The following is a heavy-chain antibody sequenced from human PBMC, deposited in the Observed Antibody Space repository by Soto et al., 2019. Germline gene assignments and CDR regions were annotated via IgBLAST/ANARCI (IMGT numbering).Heavy chain of an antibody. CDR3: ARNMRPFWDGSYSPSISPDY. V-gene: IGHV3-30-3*01. Sequence: QVPLVESGGGVVQPGRSLRLSCAASGFTFSSYAMNWVRQAPGKGLEWVAIISYDGSNKYYADSVKGRFTISRDNSKNTLYLQMNSLTVEDTAVYYCARNMRPFWDGSYSPSISPDYWGQGTQVTVSS. CDR2: ISYDGSNK. CDR1: GFTFSSYA. D-gene: IGHD3-3*01. J-gene: IGHJ4*02.